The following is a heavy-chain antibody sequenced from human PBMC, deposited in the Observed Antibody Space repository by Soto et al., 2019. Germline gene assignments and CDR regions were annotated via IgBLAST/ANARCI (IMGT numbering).Heavy chain of an antibody. CDR1: GFTFSSYA. CDR3: ARDWTTVVTPWYGMDV. J-gene: IGHJ6*02. Sequence: QVQLVESGGSVVQPGRSLRLSCAASGFTFSSYAMHWVRQAPGKGLEWVAVISYDGSNKYYADSVKGRFTISRDNSKNTLYLQMNSLRAEDTAVYYCARDWTTVVTPWYGMDVWGQGTTVTVSS. CDR2: ISYDGSNK. D-gene: IGHD4-17*01. V-gene: IGHV3-30-3*01.